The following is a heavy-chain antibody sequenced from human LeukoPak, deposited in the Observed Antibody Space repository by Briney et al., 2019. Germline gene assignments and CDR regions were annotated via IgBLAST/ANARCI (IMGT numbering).Heavy chain of an antibody. CDR2: ISYSDDTI. CDR1: GFTFSSYE. D-gene: IGHD5-12*01. CDR3: AKGGGYEAQYYYYYLDV. V-gene: IGHV3-48*03. J-gene: IGHJ6*03. Sequence: PGGSLRLSCATSGFTFSSYELNWVRQAPGKGLEWVSYISYSDDTIYYADSVRGRFTISRDNAKNSLYLQMKSLRAEDTAVYYCAKGGGYEAQYYYYYLDVWGKGTTVTISS.